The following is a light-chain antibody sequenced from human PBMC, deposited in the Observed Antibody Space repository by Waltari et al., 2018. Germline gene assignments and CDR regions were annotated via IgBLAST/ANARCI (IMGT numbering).Light chain of an antibody. CDR3: QSFDSSHVV. J-gene: IGLJ2*01. CDR2: EDN. V-gene: IGLV6-57*03. CDR1: SGNIATNY. Sequence: FMLTQPHSVSESPGKTVTISCTRSSGNIATNYVQWYQQRPGSAPTKVIYEDNQRPSGVPDRFSGSIDSSSNSASLIISGLKAEDEADYYGQSFDSSHVVFGGGTKLTVL.